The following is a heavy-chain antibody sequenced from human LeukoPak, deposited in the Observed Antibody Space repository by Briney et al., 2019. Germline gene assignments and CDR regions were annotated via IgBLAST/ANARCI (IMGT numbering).Heavy chain of an antibody. CDR1: GGSFSGYY. D-gene: IGHD6-13*01. V-gene: IGHV4-34*01. CDR2: INHSGST. J-gene: IGHJ5*02. CDR3: ARMAYSSSWRLRLGWFDP. Sequence: SETLSLTCAVYGGSFSGYYWSWIRQPPGKGLEWIGEINHSGSTNYNPSLKSRVTISVDTSKNQFSLKLSSVTAADTAVYYCARMAYSSSWRLRLGWFDPWGQGTLVTVSS.